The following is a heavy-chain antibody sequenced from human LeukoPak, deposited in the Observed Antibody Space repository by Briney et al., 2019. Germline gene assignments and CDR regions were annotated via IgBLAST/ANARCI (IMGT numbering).Heavy chain of an antibody. D-gene: IGHD3-3*01. CDR3: ARGVNDFWSVSYYMDV. CDR1: GYTFTSYG. Sequence: ASVKVSCKASGYTFTSYGISWVRQAPGQGLEWMGWISAYNGNTNYAQKLQGRVTMTTDTSTSTAYMELRSLRSEDTAVYYCARGVNDFWSVSYYMDVWGKGTTVTVSS. V-gene: IGHV1-18*01. CDR2: ISAYNGNT. J-gene: IGHJ6*03.